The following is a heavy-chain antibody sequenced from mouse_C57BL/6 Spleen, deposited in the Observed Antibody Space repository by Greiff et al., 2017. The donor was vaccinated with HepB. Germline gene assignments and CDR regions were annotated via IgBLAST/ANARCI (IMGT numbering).Heavy chain of an antibody. D-gene: IGHD1-1*01. CDR2: ISSGSSTI. CDR1: GFTFSDYR. Sequence: EVKLVESGGGLVKPGGSLKLSCAASGFTFSDYRMHWVRQAPEKGLEWVAYISSGSSTIYYADTVKGRFTISRDNAKNTLFLQMTSLRSEDTAMYYCARRYGSSRSYAMDYWGQGTSVTVSS. V-gene: IGHV5-17*01. J-gene: IGHJ4*01. CDR3: ARRYGSSRSYAMDY.